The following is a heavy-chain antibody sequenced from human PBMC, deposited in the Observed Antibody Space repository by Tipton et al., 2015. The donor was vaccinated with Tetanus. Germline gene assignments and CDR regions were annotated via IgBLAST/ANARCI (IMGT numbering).Heavy chain of an antibody. Sequence: TLSLTCIVSGVSVNSGGYYWSWIRQPPGKGLEWIGYASYSGSSNYNPSLKSRVIISIDASKNQFSLKLSSVAAADTAVYYCARAYDFWSGHLDFWGQGTLVTVSS. J-gene: IGHJ4*02. CDR1: GVSVNSGGYY. V-gene: IGHV4-61*08. CDR2: ASYSGSS. CDR3: ARAYDFWSGHLDF. D-gene: IGHD3-3*01.